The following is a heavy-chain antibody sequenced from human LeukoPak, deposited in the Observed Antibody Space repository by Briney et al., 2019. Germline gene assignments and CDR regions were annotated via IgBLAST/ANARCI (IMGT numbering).Heavy chain of an antibody. CDR2: ILYDGSNK. D-gene: IGHD1-1*01. J-gene: IGHJ6*01. CDR1: GFTFSSYA. V-gene: IGHV3-30-3*01. CDR3: VRDRGPYGRTHHYYYYGMDV. Sequence: GGSLRLSCAASGFTFSSYAIHWVRLAPGKGLEWVALILYDGSNKYYADSMMSRFTISRDNSKNTVDLQMNSLRNEDTAVYYCVRDRGPYGRTHHYYYYGMDVWGQGATVTVSS.